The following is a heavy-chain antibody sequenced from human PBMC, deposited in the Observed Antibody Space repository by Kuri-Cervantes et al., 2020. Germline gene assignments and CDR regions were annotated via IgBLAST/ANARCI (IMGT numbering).Heavy chain of an antibody. J-gene: IGHJ6*03. CDR2: IYYSGST. CDR3: ARVDAIPWSDHFYYYMDV. CDR1: GGSISSSSYY. Sequence: SETLSLTCTVSGGSISSSSYYWGWIRQPPGKGLEWTGSIYYSGSTYYNPSLKNRATISVDKSKNHLSLRLTSVTAADTAVYYCARVDAIPWSDHFYYYMDVWGKGTTVTVSS. D-gene: IGHD2-21*01. V-gene: IGHV4-39*02.